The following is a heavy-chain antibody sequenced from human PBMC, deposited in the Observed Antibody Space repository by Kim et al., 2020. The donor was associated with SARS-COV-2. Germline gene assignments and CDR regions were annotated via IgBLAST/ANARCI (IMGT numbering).Heavy chain of an antibody. CDR2: IIPIFGTA. CDR3: ARGWYSSSWFDY. J-gene: IGHJ4*02. V-gene: IGHV1-69*13. CDR1: GGTFSSYA. D-gene: IGHD6-13*01. Sequence: SVKVSCKASGGTFSSYAISWVRQAPGQGLEWMGGIIPIFGTANYAQKFQGRVTITADESTSTAYMELSSLRSEDTAVYYCARGWYSSSWFDYWGQGTLVTVSS.